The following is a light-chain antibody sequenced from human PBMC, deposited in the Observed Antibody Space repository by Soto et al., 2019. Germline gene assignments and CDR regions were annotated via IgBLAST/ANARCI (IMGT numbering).Light chain of an antibody. CDR1: QSISNY. CDR2: TTS. Sequence: DIQMTQSPSSLSASVGDRVSITCRASQSISNYLNWYQQKPGEAPKLLIYTTSSLQTGVPSRFSGSGSGTDFTLTISSLQPEDFATFYCQQSYSTPYTFGQGTNLEI. V-gene: IGKV1-39*01. J-gene: IGKJ2*01. CDR3: QQSYSTPYT.